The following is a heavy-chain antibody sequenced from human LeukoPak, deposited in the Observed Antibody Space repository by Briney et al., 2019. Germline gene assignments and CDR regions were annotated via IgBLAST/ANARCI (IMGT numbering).Heavy chain of an antibody. V-gene: IGHV1-18*01. CDR1: GGTFSSYA. CDR2: ISAYNGNT. J-gene: IGHJ1*01. CDR3: ARDRYCSSTSCYDAEYFQH. Sequence: GASVKVSCKASGGTFSSYAISWVRQAPGQGLEWMGWISAYNGNTNYAQKLQGRVTMTTDTSTSTAYMELRSLRSDDTAVYYCARDRYCSSTSCYDAEYFQHWGQGTLVTVSS. D-gene: IGHD2-2*01.